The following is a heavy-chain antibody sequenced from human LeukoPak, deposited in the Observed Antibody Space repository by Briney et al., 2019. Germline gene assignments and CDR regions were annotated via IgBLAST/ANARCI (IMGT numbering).Heavy chain of an antibody. CDR1: GGSMSSYY. V-gene: IGHV4-59*01. D-gene: IGHD5-12*01. J-gene: IGHJ5*02. CDR2: INYTGSS. CDR3: ARAISGYDRRPNKRYTWFDP. Sequence: SETLSLTCTVSGGSMSSYYWSWIRQPPGKGLEWIGYINYTGSSNNNPSLKSRVTISVDTSKNQFSLKLSSVTAADTAVYYCARAISGYDRRPNKRYTWFDPWGQGTLVTVSS.